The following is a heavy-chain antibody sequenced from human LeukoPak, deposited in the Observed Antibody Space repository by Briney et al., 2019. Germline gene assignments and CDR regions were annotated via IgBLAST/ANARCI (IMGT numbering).Heavy chain of an antibody. Sequence: ASVKLSRKASGYTFTSYGLSWVRQAPGQGLEWMGWISAYNGNTNYAQKLQGRVTMTTDTSTSKAYMKLRSLRSDDTAGYYCARQYISGWDIYYYYMDVWGKGTTVTISS. D-gene: IGHD6-19*01. CDR2: ISAYNGNT. CDR1: GYTFTSYG. J-gene: IGHJ6*03. CDR3: ARQYISGWDIYYYYMDV. V-gene: IGHV1-18*01.